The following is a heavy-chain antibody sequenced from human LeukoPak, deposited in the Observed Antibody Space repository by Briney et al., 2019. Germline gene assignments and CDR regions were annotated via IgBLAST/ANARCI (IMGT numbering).Heavy chain of an antibody. CDR2: ISSSGGTI. CDR3: ARDWGPSDY. J-gene: IGHJ4*02. Sequence: GGSLRLSCAASRLTFSDSYMSWVRQAPGKGLEWISYISSSGGTIYYADSVKGRFTISRDNAKNSLFLQMNSLRAEDTAVYYCARDWGPSDYWGQGTLVTVSS. D-gene: IGHD3-16*01. CDR1: RLTFSDSY. V-gene: IGHV3-11*01.